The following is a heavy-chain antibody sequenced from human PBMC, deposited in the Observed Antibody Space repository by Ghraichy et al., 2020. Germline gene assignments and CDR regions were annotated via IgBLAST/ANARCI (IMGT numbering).Heavy chain of an antibody. J-gene: IGHJ5*02. CDR2: ISSSSSYI. CDR3: ARDLTLDCSGGSCYSEDWFDP. CDR1: GFTFSSYS. D-gene: IGHD2-15*01. V-gene: IGHV3-21*01. Sequence: GESLNISCAASGFTFSSYSMNWVRQAPGKGLEWVSSISSSSSYIYYADSVKGRFTISRDNAKNSLYLQMNSLRAEDTAVYYCARDLTLDCSGGSCYSEDWFDPWGQGTLVTVSS.